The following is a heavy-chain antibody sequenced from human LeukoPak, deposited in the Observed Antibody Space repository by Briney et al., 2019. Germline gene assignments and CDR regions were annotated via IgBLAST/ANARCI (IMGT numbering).Heavy chain of an antibody. CDR2: IYYSGNT. CDR3: AHFKGGSFDF. Sequence: SETLSLTCTVSGGSISSSNYYWGWIRQPPGKGLEWIGSIYYSGNTYYNPSLKSRVTISVDTSTNQFPLKLTSVTAADTAVYYCAHFKGGSFDFWGQGTMVTVSS. J-gene: IGHJ3*01. D-gene: IGHD1-26*01. V-gene: IGHV4-39*01. CDR1: GGSISSSNYY.